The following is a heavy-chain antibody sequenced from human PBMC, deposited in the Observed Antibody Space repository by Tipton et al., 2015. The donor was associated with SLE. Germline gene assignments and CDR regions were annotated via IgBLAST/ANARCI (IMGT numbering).Heavy chain of an antibody. V-gene: IGHV3-11*03. CDR3: AWSGYSYGTHAFDI. D-gene: IGHD5-18*01. CDR2: ISSSRSYT. CDR1: GFTFSDYY. Sequence: SLRLSCAASGFTFSDYYMSWIRQAPGKGLEWVSYISSSRSYTNYADSVKGRFTISRDNAKNSLYLQMNSLRAEDTAVYYCAWSGYSYGTHAFDIWGQGTMVTVSS. J-gene: IGHJ3*02.